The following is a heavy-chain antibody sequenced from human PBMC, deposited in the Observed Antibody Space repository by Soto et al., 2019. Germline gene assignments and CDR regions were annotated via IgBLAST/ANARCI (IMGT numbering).Heavy chain of an antibody. V-gene: IGHV3-15*07. CDR2: IKRKTDGGTT. D-gene: IGHD3-16*01. CDR3: TTDVWIYAGIDY. CDR1: GFTFNDAW. J-gene: IGHJ4*02. Sequence: EVPLVESGGGLVKPGGSLRLSCAASGFTFNDAWMNWVRQAPGKGLEWVGRIKRKTDGGTTDYAAPVKGRFSISRDDSKNTLYLQMNSLKTEDTAVYYCTTDVWIYAGIDYWGQGTLVTVSS.